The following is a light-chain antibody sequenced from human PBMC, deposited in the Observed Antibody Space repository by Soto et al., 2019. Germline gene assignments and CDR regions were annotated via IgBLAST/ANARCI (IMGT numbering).Light chain of an antibody. Sequence: QSVLSQPPSVSGAPGQRITISCTGSSSNIGANYDVHWYRQVPGTAPKLLMSGDYNRPSGVADRFSGSKSGTSASLAITRLQAEDEADYYCQSYDSSLNRVFGTGTKVTVL. CDR3: QSYDSSLNRV. V-gene: IGLV1-40*01. J-gene: IGLJ1*01. CDR1: SSNIGANYD. CDR2: GDY.